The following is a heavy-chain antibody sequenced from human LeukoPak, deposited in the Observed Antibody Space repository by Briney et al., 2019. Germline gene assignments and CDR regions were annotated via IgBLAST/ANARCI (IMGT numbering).Heavy chain of an antibody. CDR1: GFTFSSYG. Sequence: GGSPRLSCAASGFTFSSYGMHWVRQAPGKGLEWVAVIWYDGSNKYYADSVKGRFTISRDNSKNTLYLQMNSLRAEDTAVYYCARSSNNYYYYYGMDVWGQGTTVTVSS. CDR2: IWYDGSNK. J-gene: IGHJ6*02. V-gene: IGHV3-33*01. CDR3: ARSSNNYYYYYGMDV.